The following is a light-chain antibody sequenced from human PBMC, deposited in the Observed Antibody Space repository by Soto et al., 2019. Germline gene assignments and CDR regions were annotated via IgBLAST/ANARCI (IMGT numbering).Light chain of an antibody. CDR1: SSDVGSYNR. J-gene: IGLJ1*01. CDR2: DVS. CDR3: SSYTTSSTYV. Sequence: QSALTQPPSVSGSPGQSVAISCTGTSSDVGSYNRVSWYQQPPGTAPKLMIYDVSNRPSGVPDRFSGSKSGNTASLTISGLQAEDEAEYYCSSYTTSSTYVFGPGTKVTVL. V-gene: IGLV2-18*02.